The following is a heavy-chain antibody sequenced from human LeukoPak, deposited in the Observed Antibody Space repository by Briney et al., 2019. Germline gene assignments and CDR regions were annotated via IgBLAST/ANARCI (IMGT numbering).Heavy chain of an antibody. D-gene: IGHD2-2*02. CDR3: VRGRRDLCSSTSCYTYWFDP. V-gene: IGHV4-61*02. Sequence: PSQTVSLTCTVSGGSISSGSYYWSWIRQPAGKGLEWIGRIYTSGSTNYNPSLKSRVTISVDTSKNQFSLKLSSVTAADTAVYYCVRGRRDLCSSTSCYTYWFDPWGQGTLVTVSS. J-gene: IGHJ5*02. CDR1: GGSISSGSYY. CDR2: IYTSGST.